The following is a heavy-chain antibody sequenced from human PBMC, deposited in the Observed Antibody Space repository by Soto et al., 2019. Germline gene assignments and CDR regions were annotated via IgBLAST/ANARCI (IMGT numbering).Heavy chain of an antibody. V-gene: IGHV1-69*13. CDR2: IIPIFGTA. CDR3: AREVQGSSFLVLDYYYYGMDV. CDR1: GGTFSSYA. D-gene: IGHD6-6*01. J-gene: IGHJ6*02. Sequence: SVKVSCKASGGTFSSYAISWVRQAPGQGLEWMGGIIPIFGTANYAQKFQGRVTITADESTSTAYMELSSLRSEDTAVYYCAREVQGSSFLVLDYYYYGMDVWGQGTTVTGSS.